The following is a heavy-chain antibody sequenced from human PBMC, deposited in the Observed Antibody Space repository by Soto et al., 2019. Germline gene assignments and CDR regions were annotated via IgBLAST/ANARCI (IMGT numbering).Heavy chain of an antibody. CDR2: ISYDGSNK. CDR3: EKVVTAATEYYFDY. V-gene: IGHV3-30*18. CDR1: GFTFSSYG. Sequence: GGSLRLSCAASGFTFSSYGMHWVRQAPGKGLEWVAVISYDGSNKYYADSVKGRFTISRDNSKNTLYLQMNSLRAEDTAVYYCEKVVTAATEYYFDYWGQGTLVTVSS. J-gene: IGHJ4*02. D-gene: IGHD2-2*01.